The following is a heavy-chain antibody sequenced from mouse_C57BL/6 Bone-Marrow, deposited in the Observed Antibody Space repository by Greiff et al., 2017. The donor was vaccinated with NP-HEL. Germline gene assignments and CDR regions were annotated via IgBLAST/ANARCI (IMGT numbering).Heavy chain of an antibody. CDR1: GYTFTSYG. Sequence: VQLQQSGAELARPGASVKLSCKASGYTFTSYGISWVKQRTGQGLEWIGEICPRSGNTYYNEKFKGKATLTADKSSSTAYMELRSLTSEDSAVYFYARERNYYGRGSWFAYWGQGTLVTVSA. V-gene: IGHV1-81*01. D-gene: IGHD1-1*01. J-gene: IGHJ3*01. CDR2: ICPRSGNT. CDR3: ARERNYYGRGSWFAY.